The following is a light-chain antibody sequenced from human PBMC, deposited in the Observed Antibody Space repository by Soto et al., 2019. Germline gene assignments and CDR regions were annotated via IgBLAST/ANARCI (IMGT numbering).Light chain of an antibody. J-gene: IGLJ1*01. V-gene: IGLV1-40*01. CDR2: ANT. CDR3: QSYDSSLSGYV. CDR1: SSNIGADYD. Sequence: QSALAHPPSLSGAPWQGVTISCTGSSSNIGADYDVHWYQQLPGTAPKLLIYANTNRPSGVPGRFSGSKSGTSASLAITGLQAEDEADYYCQSYDSSLSGYVFGTGTKVTVL.